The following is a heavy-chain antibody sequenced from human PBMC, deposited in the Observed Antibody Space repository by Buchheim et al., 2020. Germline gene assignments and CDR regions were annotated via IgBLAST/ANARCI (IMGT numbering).Heavy chain of an antibody. D-gene: IGHD2-15*01. CDR2: INHSGST. CDR3: ARGRLWCSGGSCYSPYYYYGMDV. Sequence: QVQLQQWGAGLLKPSETLSLTCAVYGGSFSGHYWSWIRQPPGKGLEWIGEINHSGSTNYNPSLKGRVTLSVDTSQNQFSLKLSSVTAADTAVYYCARGRLWCSGGSCYSPYYYYGMDVWGQGTT. CDR1: GGSFSGHY. J-gene: IGHJ6*02. V-gene: IGHV4-34*01.